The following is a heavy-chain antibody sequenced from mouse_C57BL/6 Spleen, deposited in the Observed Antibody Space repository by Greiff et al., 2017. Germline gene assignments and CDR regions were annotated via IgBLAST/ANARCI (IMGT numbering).Heavy chain of an antibody. V-gene: IGHV3-6*01. CDR3: ASYDGSSFVRYFDV. D-gene: IGHD1-1*01. CDR2: ISYDGSN. CDR1: GYSITSGYY. Sequence: VQLKESGPGLVKPSQSLSLTCSVTGYSITSGYYWNWIRQFPGNKLEWMGYISYDGSNNYNPSLKNRISITRDTSKNQFFLKLNSVTTEDTATYYGASYDGSSFVRYFDVWGTGTTVTVSS. J-gene: IGHJ1*03.